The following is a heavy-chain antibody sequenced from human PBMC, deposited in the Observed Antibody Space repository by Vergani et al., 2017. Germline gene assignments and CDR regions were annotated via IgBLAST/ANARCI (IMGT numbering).Heavy chain of an antibody. CDR1: GFIFSDYA. Sequence: VQLVESGGGVVQPGKSLSLSCETSGFIFSDYAMHWVRQAPGKGLEWVSGISWNSGSIGYADSVKGRFTISRDNAKNSLYLQMNSLRAEDTAVYYCARSPLFDPWGQGTLVTVSS. CDR2: ISWNSGSI. V-gene: IGHV3-9*01. J-gene: IGHJ5*02. CDR3: ARSPLFDP.